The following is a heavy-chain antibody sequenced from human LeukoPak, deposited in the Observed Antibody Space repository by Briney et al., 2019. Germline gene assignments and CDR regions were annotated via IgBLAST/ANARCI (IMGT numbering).Heavy chain of an antibody. CDR3: ANRESIAANFDY. Sequence: GGSLRLSCAASGFTFSSYSMNWVRQAPGKGLEWVSAISGSGGSTYYADSVKGRFTISRDNSKNTLYLQMNSLRAEDTAVYYCANRESIAANFDYWGQGTLVTVSS. CDR2: ISGSGGST. CDR1: GFTFSSYS. V-gene: IGHV3-23*01. J-gene: IGHJ4*02. D-gene: IGHD6-6*01.